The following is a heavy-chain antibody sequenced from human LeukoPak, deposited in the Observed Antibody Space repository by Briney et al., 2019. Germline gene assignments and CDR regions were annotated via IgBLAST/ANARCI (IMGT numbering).Heavy chain of an antibody. Sequence: PSETLSLTCAVSNDSFSRYHWSWIRQPPGKGLEWIGHIYNRGNTNYNPSLKSRVTISLDTSKNHFSLRLNSVTAADTAVFYCARRPHNWGFDYWGQGILVTVSS. CDR2: IYNRGNT. CDR3: ARRPHNWGFDY. J-gene: IGHJ4*02. CDR1: NDSFSRYH. D-gene: IGHD7-27*01. V-gene: IGHV4-4*09.